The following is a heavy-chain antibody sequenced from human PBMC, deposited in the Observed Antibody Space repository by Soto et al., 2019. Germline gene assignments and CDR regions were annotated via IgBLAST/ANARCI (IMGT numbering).Heavy chain of an antibody. D-gene: IGHD2-15*01. J-gene: IGHJ4*02. Sequence: PSETLSLTCTVSGGSISSGGYYWSWIRKHPGKGLEWIGYIFYSGSTYYNPSLKSRVTISVDTSKNQFSLKLSSVTAADTAVYYCARYCSGGSCYSSHFDYWGQGTLVTVSS. V-gene: IGHV4-31*03. CDR3: ARYCSGGSCYSSHFDY. CDR1: GGSISSGGYY. CDR2: IFYSGST.